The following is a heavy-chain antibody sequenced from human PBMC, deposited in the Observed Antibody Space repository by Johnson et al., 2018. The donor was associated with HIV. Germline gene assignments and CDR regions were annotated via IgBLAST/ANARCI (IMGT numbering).Heavy chain of an antibody. CDR3: AKDPVGATWAFDI. CDR2: ISFDGGDI. Sequence: QVQLVESGGGVVQPGRSLRLSCAASGFTFSNYGMHWVRQAPGKGLEWVAVISFDGGDIYYADSVKGRFTISRDNSKNTLYLQMNSLRAEDTAVYYCAKDPVGATWAFDIWGQGTMVTVSS. D-gene: IGHD1-26*01. J-gene: IGHJ3*02. CDR1: GFTFSNYG. V-gene: IGHV3-30*18.